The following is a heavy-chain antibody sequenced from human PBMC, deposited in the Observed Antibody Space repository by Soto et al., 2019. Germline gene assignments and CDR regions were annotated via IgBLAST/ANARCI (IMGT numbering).Heavy chain of an antibody. Sequence: GGALRLSCEVSGFTFSTFAMSWVRQAPGKGLEWVSSISSGGSYIYYADSVKGRFTISRDNAKKSLYLEMNSLRVEDTAVYYCARDSEVDIVVVPAGYYYYMDVWGKGTTVTVS. V-gene: IGHV3-21*04. CDR3: ARDSEVDIVVVPAGYYYYMDV. D-gene: IGHD2-2*03. J-gene: IGHJ6*03. CDR2: ISSGGSYI. CDR1: GFTFSTFA.